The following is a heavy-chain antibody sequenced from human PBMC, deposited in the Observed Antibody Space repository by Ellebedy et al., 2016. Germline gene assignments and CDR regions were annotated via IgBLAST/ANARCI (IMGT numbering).Heavy chain of an antibody. CDR2: IYYTGST. CDR1: GGSISSSDYY. J-gene: IGHJ4*02. D-gene: IGHD3-10*01. V-gene: IGHV4-39*01. Sequence: SETLSLTCTVSGGSISSSDYYWGWIRQPPGKGLELLGSIYYTGSTYYNPSLMRRVTISVDTSKNQFSLKLRSVTAADTARYYCATPYGSGTYGDYWGQGTLVTVSS. CDR3: ATPYGSGTYGDY.